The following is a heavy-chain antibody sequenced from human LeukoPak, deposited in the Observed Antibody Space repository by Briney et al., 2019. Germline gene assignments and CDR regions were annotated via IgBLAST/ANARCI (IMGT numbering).Heavy chain of an antibody. V-gene: IGHV4-59*12. Sequence: SETLSLTCTVSGGSISSYYWSWIRQPPGKGLEWIGSIYHSGSTYYNPTLKSRGTISLDTSKNQFSLRLSSVTAADTAVYYCARDGEVAGDFDYWGQGTLVTVSS. CDR2: IYHSGST. D-gene: IGHD6-19*01. J-gene: IGHJ4*02. CDR3: ARDGEVAGDFDY. CDR1: GGSISSYY.